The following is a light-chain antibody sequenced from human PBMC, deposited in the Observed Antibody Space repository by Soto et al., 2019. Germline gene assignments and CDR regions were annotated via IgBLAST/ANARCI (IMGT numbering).Light chain of an antibody. CDR1: QSVSNSY. J-gene: IGKJ1*01. V-gene: IGKV3-20*01. CDR3: QQYGSSGT. CDR2: GAS. Sequence: EIVLTQSPGTLSLSPGERATLSFRASQSVSNSYLAWYQQKPGQAPRLLMYGASNRATGIPDRFSGSGSGTDFTLTISRLEPEDFAVYYCQQYGSSGTFGQGTKVDI.